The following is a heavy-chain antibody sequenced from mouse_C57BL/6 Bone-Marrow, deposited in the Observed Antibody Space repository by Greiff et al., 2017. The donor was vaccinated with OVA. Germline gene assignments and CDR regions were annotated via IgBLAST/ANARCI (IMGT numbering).Heavy chain of an antibody. CDR3: VSQFITTVGMDY. J-gene: IGHJ4*01. Sequence: EADGGLVQPKGSLKLSCAASGFSFNTYAMNWVRQAPGKGLEWVARIRSKSNNYATYYADSVKDRFTISRDDSESMLYLQMNNLKTEDTAMYYCVSQFITTVGMDYWGQGTSVTVSS. CDR1: GFSFNTYA. D-gene: IGHD1-1*01. V-gene: IGHV10-1*01. CDR2: IRSKSNNYAT.